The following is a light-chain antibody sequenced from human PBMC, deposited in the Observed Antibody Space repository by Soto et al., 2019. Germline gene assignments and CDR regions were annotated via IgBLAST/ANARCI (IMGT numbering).Light chain of an antibody. V-gene: IGKV3-15*01. CDR1: QSVATN. CDR2: GAS. CDR3: QQRSNWPLT. Sequence: EIVMTQSPATLSVSPGERATLSCRASQSVATNLAWYQQKPGQPPRLLIYGASTRATGIPARFSGSGSGTEFTLTISSLQSEDFAVYYCQQRSNWPLTFGGGTKVDIK. J-gene: IGKJ4*01.